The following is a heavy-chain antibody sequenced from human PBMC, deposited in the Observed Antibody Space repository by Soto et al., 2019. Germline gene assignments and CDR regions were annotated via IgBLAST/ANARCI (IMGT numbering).Heavy chain of an antibody. J-gene: IGHJ6*02. D-gene: IGHD3-16*01. CDR2: VYYTGST. V-gene: IGHV4-59*01. CDR3: ARVITYHYGMNV. CDR1: GGSMGSYY. Sequence: AETLASTCNVSGGSMGSYYWNWLRQPAGKVLEWIGYVYYTGSTNYNPSLEGRANISVDSSKNHVSLNLRSVPAADSATYYCARVITYHYGMNVWGQGITVTVSS.